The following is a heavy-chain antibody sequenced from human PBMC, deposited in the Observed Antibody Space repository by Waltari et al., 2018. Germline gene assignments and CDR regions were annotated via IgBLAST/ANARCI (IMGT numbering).Heavy chain of an antibody. Sequence: EVQLVESGGGLVQPGGSLRLSCAASGFTFRTYNFNWVRQAPGRGLQWVSFISSSGDITYYTDSVKGRFTISRDIAKNSLYLQMNSLRVEDTAVYYCAREGSRFDPWGQGTLVTVSS. CDR3: AREGSRFDP. V-gene: IGHV3-48*01. CDR1: GFTFRTYN. J-gene: IGHJ5*02. CDR2: ISSSGDIT.